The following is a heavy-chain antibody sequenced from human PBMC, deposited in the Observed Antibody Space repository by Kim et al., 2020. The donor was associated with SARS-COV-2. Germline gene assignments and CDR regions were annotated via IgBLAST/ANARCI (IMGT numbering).Heavy chain of an antibody. Sequence: SETLFLTCTVSGGSISSSSYYWGWIRQPPGKGLEWIGSIYYSGSTYYNPSLKSRVTISVDTSKNQFSLKLSSVTAADTAVYYCASYCSGGSCQSWRTFDIWGQGTMVTVSS. J-gene: IGHJ3*02. D-gene: IGHD2-15*01. CDR2: IYYSGST. V-gene: IGHV4-39*01. CDR1: GGSISSSSYY. CDR3: ASYCSGGSCQSWRTFDI.